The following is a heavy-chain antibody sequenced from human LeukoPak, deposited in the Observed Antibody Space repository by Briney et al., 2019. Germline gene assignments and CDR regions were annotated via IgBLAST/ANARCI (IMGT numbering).Heavy chain of an antibody. CDR3: TKSRSSWSDDTFDI. D-gene: IGHD6-13*01. CDR1: GFTFSGYG. Sequence: GGALRLSCAASGFTFSGYGMFWVRQAPGKGLEWISSISTGGTYIYYADSVKGRFTISRDNAKNSLYLQMNSLRAEDTAVYYCTKSRSSWSDDTFDIWGQGTMVTVSS. CDR2: ISTGGTYI. V-gene: IGHV3-21*01. J-gene: IGHJ3*02.